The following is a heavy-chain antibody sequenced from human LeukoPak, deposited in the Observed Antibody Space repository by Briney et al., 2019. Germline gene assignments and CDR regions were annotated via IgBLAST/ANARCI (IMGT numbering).Heavy chain of an antibody. CDR3: ARDPNTISEQPC. V-gene: IGHV1-2*02. D-gene: IGHD3-3*01. J-gene: IGHJ4*02. CDR1: GYTFIGYY. CDR2: INPKNGDT. Sequence: ASVKVSCKASGYTFIGYYMHWVRQAPGQGLEWMGWINPKNGDTNYVQKFQGRVTMTRDTSINTAYLELSRLRSDDTAVYYCARDPNTISEQPCWGQGTLVTVSS.